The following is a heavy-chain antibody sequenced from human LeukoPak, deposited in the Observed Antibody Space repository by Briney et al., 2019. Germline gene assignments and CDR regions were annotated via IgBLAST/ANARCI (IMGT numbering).Heavy chain of an antibody. CDR3: AREPYSSGWYREPQGNWFDP. V-gene: IGHV1-18*01. J-gene: IGHJ5*02. CDR2: ISAYNGNT. Sequence: ASVKVSCKASGYTFTSYGISWVRQAPGQGLEWMGWISAYNGNTNYAQKLQGRATMTTDTSTSTAYMELRSLRSDDTAVYYCAREPYSSGWYREPQGNWFDPWGQGTLVTVSS. CDR1: GYTFTSYG. D-gene: IGHD6-19*01.